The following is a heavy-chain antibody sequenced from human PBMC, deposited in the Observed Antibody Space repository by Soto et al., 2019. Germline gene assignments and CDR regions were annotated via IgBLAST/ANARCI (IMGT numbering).Heavy chain of an antibody. J-gene: IGHJ3*02. CDR3: ARGGGVGVAGSAAFEM. CDR1: GYPVTAYY. Sequence: QLHLVHSGAVVKKPGASVTVSCSASGYPVTAYYMHWVRQAPGRGLEWMGGINPATGAAKYTQTFQGRVTMTRATSTSTVFMELSGLTSEDTAVFYCARGGGVGVAGSAAFEMWGQGTLVTVSS. CDR2: INPATGAA. V-gene: IGHV1-2*02. D-gene: IGHD3-3*01.